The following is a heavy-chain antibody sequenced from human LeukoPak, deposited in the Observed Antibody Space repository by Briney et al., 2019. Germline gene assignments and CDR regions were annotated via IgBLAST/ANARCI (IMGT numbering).Heavy chain of an antibody. CDR3: ARIAVADHFDY. V-gene: IGHV3-48*01. CDR2: ISSSSSTI. D-gene: IGHD6-19*01. Sequence: GGSLRLSCAASGFIFSNYAMSWVRQAPGKGLEWVSYISSSSSTIYYADSVKGRFTISRDNAKNSLYLQMNSLRAEDTAVYYCARIAVADHFDYWGQGTLVTVSS. J-gene: IGHJ4*02. CDR1: GFIFSNYA.